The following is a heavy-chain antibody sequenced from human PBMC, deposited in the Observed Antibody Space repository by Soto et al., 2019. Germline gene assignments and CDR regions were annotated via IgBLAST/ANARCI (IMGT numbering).Heavy chain of an antibody. CDR3: ARRRGSIVVVTASWFDP. V-gene: IGHV4-4*02. CDR1: GGSISSSNW. Sequence: SETLSLTCAVSGGSISSSNWWSWVRQPPGKGLEWIGEINHSGSTNYNPSLKSRVTISVDTSKNQFSLKLSSVTAADTAVYYCARRRGSIVVVTASWFDPWGQGTLVTVSS. D-gene: IGHD2-21*02. CDR2: INHSGST. J-gene: IGHJ5*02.